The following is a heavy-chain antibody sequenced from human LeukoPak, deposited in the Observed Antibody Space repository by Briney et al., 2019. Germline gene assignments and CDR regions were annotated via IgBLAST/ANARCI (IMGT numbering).Heavy chain of an antibody. D-gene: IGHD5-12*01. CDR1: GYTFTSYG. J-gene: IGHJ3*02. CDR2: ISAYNGNT. V-gene: IGHV1-18*01. Sequence: ASVKVSCKASGYTFTSYGISWVRQAPGQGLEWMGWISAYNGNTNYAQKLQGRVTMTTETSTSTAYMELRSLRSDDTAVYYCARDLYSGYDIASFAFDIWGQGTMVTVSS. CDR3: ARDLYSGYDIASFAFDI.